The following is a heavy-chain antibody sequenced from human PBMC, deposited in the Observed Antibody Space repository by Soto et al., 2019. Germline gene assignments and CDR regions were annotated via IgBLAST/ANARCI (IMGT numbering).Heavy chain of an antibody. D-gene: IGHD3-3*01. CDR1: GFSRTTSGVG. V-gene: IGHV2-5*02. CDR2: LYWDDDK. J-gene: IGHJ4*02. Sequence: QITLNESGPTVVRPTETLTLTCRFSGFSRTTSGVGVGWIRQSPGKAPEWLALLYWDDDKRYSASLKSRLTITKVTSNNHVVLTVSDLDPTDTATYYCAHRVLRTVFGLVTTTAIYFDFWGQGTPVAVSS. CDR3: AHRVLRTVFGLVTTTAIYFDF.